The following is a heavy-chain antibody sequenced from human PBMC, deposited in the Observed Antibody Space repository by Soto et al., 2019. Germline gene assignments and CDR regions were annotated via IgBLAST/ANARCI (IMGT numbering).Heavy chain of an antibody. CDR3: AGSGGGGFDP. CDR1: GYTFTSYG. D-gene: IGHD3-10*01. CDR2: ISAYNGNT. Sequence: QVQLVQSGAEVKKPGASVKVSCKASGYTFTSYGISWVRQAPGQGLEWMGWISAYNGNTNYAQKRQGRVTRTTSPTTSKAYMGLGSLRSDAPAVYYWAGSGGGGFDPWGQGTLVTVSS. J-gene: IGHJ5*02. V-gene: IGHV1-18*01.